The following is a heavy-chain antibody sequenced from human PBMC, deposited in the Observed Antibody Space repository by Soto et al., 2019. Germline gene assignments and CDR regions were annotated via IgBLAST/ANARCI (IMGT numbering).Heavy chain of an antibody. CDR3: ARGRGYSYGPYYFDY. CDR1: NDSIRSGTYY. J-gene: IGHJ4*02. V-gene: IGHV4-39*07. CDR2: LSYLGTT. Sequence: SETLSLTCTVSNDSIRSGTYYWAWIRQPPGRGLEWMGSLSYLGTTDYNPSLRSRLTISGDASKNQFSLKLSSVTDADTALYYCARGRGYSYGPYYFDYWGQGTLVTVSS. D-gene: IGHD5-18*01.